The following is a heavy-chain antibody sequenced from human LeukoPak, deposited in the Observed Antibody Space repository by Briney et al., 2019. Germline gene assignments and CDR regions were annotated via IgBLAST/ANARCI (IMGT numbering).Heavy chain of an antibody. Sequence: GASVKVSCKASGYTFTSYYMHWVRQAPGQGLEWMGIINPSGGSTSYAQKFQGRVTMTRDMSTSTVYMELSSLRSEDTAVYYCARESIAAAGTEGYFQHWGQGTLVTVSS. CDR2: INPSGGST. D-gene: IGHD6-13*01. J-gene: IGHJ1*01. V-gene: IGHV1-46*01. CDR1: GYTFTSYY. CDR3: ARESIAAAGTEGYFQH.